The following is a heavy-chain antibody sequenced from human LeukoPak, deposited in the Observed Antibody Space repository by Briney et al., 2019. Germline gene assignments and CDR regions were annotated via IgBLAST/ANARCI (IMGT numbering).Heavy chain of an antibody. D-gene: IGHD3-16*01. CDR2: ISSSSTSI. CDR3: AREGESHYFDY. CDR1: GFTFSSYS. Sequence: QAGGSLRLSCAASGFTFSSYSMNWVRQAPGKGLEWVSYISSSSTSIYYADSVKGRFTISRDNAKNSLYLQMNSLRVEDTAVYYCAREGESHYFDYWGQGTLVTVSS. V-gene: IGHV3-48*01. J-gene: IGHJ4*02.